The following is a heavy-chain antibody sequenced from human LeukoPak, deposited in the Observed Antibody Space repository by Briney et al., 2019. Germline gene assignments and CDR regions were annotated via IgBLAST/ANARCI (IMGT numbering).Heavy chain of an antibody. CDR3: TTRRQDGC. V-gene: IGHV3-15*01. Sequence: GGSLRLSCLASGFTFSDAWMSWVRQAPGEGLEWVGRIKSKIDGGTIDYGAPVKGRFTISRDDSRNTLYLQMNSLKTEDTAVYYCTTRRQDGCWGQGTLVTVS. CDR1: GFTFSDAW. D-gene: IGHD6-25*01. CDR2: IKSKIDGGTI. J-gene: IGHJ4*02.